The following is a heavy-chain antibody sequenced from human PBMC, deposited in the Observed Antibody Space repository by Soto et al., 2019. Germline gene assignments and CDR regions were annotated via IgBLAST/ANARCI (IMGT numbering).Heavy chain of an antibody. V-gene: IGHV3-53*01. CDR1: GFTVGNNY. CDR3: TTSPSVGV. CDR2: VYSGGGT. Sequence: EVHLVESGGGLIQPGGSLRLSCAASGFTVGNNYMNWVRQAPGKGLEWVSLVYSGGGTYYADSVKGRFIMSRDSSKHTLYLQLNSLRADDTAMYYCTTSPSVGVWGQGTTVTVSS. J-gene: IGHJ6*02. D-gene: IGHD6-19*01.